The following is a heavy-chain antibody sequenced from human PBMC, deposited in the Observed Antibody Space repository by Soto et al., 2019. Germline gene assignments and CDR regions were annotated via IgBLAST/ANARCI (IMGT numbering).Heavy chain of an antibody. CDR2: ISAYNGET. Sequence: ASVKVSCKASGYTFTSYGISWVRQAPGQGLEWMGWISAYNGETNYTQKFQGRVTMTTDTSTNTAYMELSRLRSEDTAVYYCATDVGEVTGTTAYYFDYWGQGTLVTVSS. V-gene: IGHV1-18*01. CDR1: GYTFTSYG. D-gene: IGHD1-20*01. J-gene: IGHJ4*02. CDR3: ATDVGEVTGTTAYYFDY.